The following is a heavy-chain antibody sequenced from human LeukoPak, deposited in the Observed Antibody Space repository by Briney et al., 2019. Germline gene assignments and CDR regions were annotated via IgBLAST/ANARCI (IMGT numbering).Heavy chain of an antibody. D-gene: IGHD2-15*01. J-gene: IGHJ3*02. V-gene: IGHV3-33*01. Sequence: PGRSLRLSCAASGFTFSSYGMHWVRQAPGKGLEWVAVIWYDGSNKYYADSVKGRFTISRDNSKNTLYLQMNSLRAEDTAVYYCAREAGVVVAAKHDAYDAFDIWGQGTMVTVSS. CDR1: GFTFSSYG. CDR2: IWYDGSNK. CDR3: AREAGVVVAAKHDAYDAFDI.